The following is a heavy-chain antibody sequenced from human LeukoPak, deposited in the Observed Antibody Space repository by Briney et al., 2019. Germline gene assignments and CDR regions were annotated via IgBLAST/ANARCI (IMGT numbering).Heavy chain of an antibody. CDR3: ARTPLVGAIPSYWYFDL. V-gene: IGHV4-34*01. J-gene: IGHJ2*01. Sequence: SETLSLACAVYGGSFSGYYWSWIRQPPGKGLEWIGEINHSGSTNYNPSLKSRVTISVDTSKNQFSLKLSSVTAADTAVYYCARTPLVGAIPSYWYFDLWGRGTLVTVSS. CDR1: GGSFSGYY. D-gene: IGHD1-26*01. CDR2: INHSGST.